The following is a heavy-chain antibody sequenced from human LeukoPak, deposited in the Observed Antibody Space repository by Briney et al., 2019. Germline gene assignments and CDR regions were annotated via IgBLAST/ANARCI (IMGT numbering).Heavy chain of an antibody. CDR3: VRRSTFYSGSGSYPHFDS. CDR2: INSDGSST. CDR1: GFTLSGYW. J-gene: IGHJ4*02. Sequence: PGGSLRLSCAASGFTLSGYWMHWIRQVPGKGLVWASDINSDGSSTSYANSVKGRFTISRDNAKNQVYLQMTNLRAEDTAVYYCVRRSTFYSGSGSYPHFDSWGRGTLVTVSS. D-gene: IGHD3-10*01. V-gene: IGHV3-74*01.